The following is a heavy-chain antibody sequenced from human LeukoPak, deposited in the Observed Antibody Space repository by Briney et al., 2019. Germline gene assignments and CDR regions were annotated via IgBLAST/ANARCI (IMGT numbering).Heavy chain of an antibody. CDR3: AELGITMIGGV. CDR1: GFTFSNCW. D-gene: IGHD3-10*02. J-gene: IGHJ6*04. CDR2: ISSSGSTI. V-gene: IGHV3-11*04. Sequence: KSGGPLRLSCAASGFTFSNCWMSWIRQAPGKGLEWVSYISSSGSTIYYADSVKGRFTISRDNAKNSLYLQMNSLRAEDTAVYYCAELGITMIGGVWGKGTTVTISS.